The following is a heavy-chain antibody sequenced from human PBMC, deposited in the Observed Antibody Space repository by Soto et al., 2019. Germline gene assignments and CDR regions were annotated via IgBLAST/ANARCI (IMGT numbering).Heavy chain of an antibody. V-gene: IGHV3-23*01. D-gene: IGHD2-15*01. Sequence: EVQLLDSGGGLVQPGGSLRLSCAASGFTFSNYAMNWVRQAPGKGLEWVSVISGSGDSTYYADSVKGRFTISRDNSKNPLYLQMNSLRAEDTAVYYCARMGHGSYFDYWGQGTLVTVSS. CDR3: ARMGHGSYFDY. CDR2: ISGSGDST. CDR1: GFTFSNYA. J-gene: IGHJ4*02.